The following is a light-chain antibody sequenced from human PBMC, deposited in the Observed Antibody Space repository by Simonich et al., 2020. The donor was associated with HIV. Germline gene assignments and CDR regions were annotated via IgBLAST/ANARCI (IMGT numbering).Light chain of an antibody. CDR1: QSISRW. V-gene: IGKV1-5*03. J-gene: IGKJ1*01. Sequence: IQMTHSPATLSASVGDRVTITCLASQSISRWLAWYPQKPGKAPKLRIYKASSLESGVPSRFSGSGSGTEFTLTISSLQPDDFASYYCQQYNSYSRTFGQGTKVEIK. CDR2: KAS. CDR3: QQYNSYSRT.